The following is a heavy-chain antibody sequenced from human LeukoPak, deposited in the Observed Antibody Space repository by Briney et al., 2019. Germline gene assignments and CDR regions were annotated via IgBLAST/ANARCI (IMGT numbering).Heavy chain of an antibody. CDR1: GFTFSSYW. CDR3: ARDRTWELPLIGY. J-gene: IGHJ4*02. V-gene: IGHV3-7*01. CDR2: IKQDGSEK. D-gene: IGHD1-26*01. Sequence: GGSLRLSCAASGFTFSSYWMSWVRQAPWQGLEWVANIKQDGSEKYYVDSVKGRFTISRDNAKNSLYLQMNSLRAEDTAVYYCARDRTWELPLIGYWGQGTLVTVSS.